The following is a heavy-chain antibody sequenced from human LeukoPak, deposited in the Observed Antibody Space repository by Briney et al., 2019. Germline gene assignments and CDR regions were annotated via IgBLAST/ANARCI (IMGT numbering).Heavy chain of an antibody. V-gene: IGHV1-24*01. CDR2: LDPEDGET. D-gene: IGHD3-3*01. J-gene: IGHJ4*02. Sequence: ASVTVSCKVSGYTLTELSMLWVRQDPGKGLEWMGGLDPEDGETIYAQKFQGRVTMTEDTSTDTAYMELSSLRSEDTAVYYCATAVGASQEDTIFGVVNYYFDYWGQGTLVTVSS. CDR1: GYTLTELS. CDR3: ATAVGASQEDTIFGVVNYYFDY.